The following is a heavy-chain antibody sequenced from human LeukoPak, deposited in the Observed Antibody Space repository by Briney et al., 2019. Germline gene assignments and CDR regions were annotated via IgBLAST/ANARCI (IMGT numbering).Heavy chain of an antibody. CDR3: ARGGVDFWSGYYTIYYFDY. V-gene: IGHV4-59*01. Sequence: GSLRLSCAASGFTFSTYAMSWVRQAPGRGLEWIGYIYYSGSTNYNPSLKSRVTISVDTSKNQFSLKLSSVTAADTAVYYCARGGVDFWSGYYTIYYFDYWGQGTLVTVSS. D-gene: IGHD3-3*01. J-gene: IGHJ4*02. CDR2: IYYSGST. CDR1: GFTFSTYA.